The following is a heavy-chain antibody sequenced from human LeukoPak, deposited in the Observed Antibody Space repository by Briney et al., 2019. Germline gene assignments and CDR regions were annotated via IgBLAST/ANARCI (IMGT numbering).Heavy chain of an antibody. V-gene: IGHV3-23*01. CDR3: VRDFGYDFDY. CDR2: VTSSGGST. Sequence: GGSLRLSCAASRFTFSTYAMSWVRQAPGKGLEWVSTVTSSGGSTYYTDSVKGRFTISRDNAKNSLYLQMNSLGAEDTAVYYCVRDFGYDFDYWGQGTLVTVSS. CDR1: RFTFSTYA. D-gene: IGHD5-12*01. J-gene: IGHJ4*02.